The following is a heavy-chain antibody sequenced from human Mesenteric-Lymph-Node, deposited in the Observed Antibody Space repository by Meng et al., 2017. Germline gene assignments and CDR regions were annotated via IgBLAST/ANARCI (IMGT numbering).Heavy chain of an antibody. V-gene: IGHV4-59*01. Sequence: SETLSLTCTVSGGSISNYYWTWIRQPPGKGLEWIGYVHSTGTTNYNPSLKRRVTISVDTSKDQYSLKLSSVTAADTAVYFCARPIGSKNAFDIWGQGTMVTVSS. D-gene: IGHD2-15*01. CDR2: VHSTGTT. CDR1: GGSISNYY. J-gene: IGHJ3*02. CDR3: ARPIGSKNAFDI.